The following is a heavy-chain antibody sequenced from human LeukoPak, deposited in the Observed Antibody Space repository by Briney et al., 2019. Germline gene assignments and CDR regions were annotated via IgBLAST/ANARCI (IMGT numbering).Heavy chain of an antibody. D-gene: IGHD4-23*01. V-gene: IGHV3-11*04. CDR3: AKETTVITYYYGMDV. J-gene: IGHJ6*02. Sequence: GGSLRLSCAASGFTFSDYYMSWIRQAPGKGLEWVSYISSSGSTIYYADSVKGRFTISRDNAKNSLYLQMNSLRAEDTAVYYCAKETTVITYYYGMDVWGQGTTVTVS. CDR1: GFTFSDYY. CDR2: ISSSGSTI.